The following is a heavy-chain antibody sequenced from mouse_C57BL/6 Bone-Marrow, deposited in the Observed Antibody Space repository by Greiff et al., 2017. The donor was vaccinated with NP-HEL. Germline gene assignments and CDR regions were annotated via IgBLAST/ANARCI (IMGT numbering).Heavy chain of an antibody. Sequence: QVHVKQSGAELVRPGASVTLSCKASGYTFTAYEMHWVKQTPVHGLEWIGAIDPDTGGTAYNEKFKGKAILTADKSSSTAYMQLRSLTSEDSAVYYCTEGDYWGQGTSVTVSS. V-gene: IGHV1-15*01. CDR3: TEGDY. J-gene: IGHJ4*01. CDR1: GYTFTAYE. CDR2: IDPDTGGT.